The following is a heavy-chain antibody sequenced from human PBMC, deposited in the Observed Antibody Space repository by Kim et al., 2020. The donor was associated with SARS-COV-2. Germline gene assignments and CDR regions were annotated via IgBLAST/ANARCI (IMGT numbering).Heavy chain of an antibody. CDR2: IDYTGSA. D-gene: IGHD2-2*01. V-gene: IGHV4-31*11. CDR3: ARDRYSTTPWDYSSGMDV. Sequence: SETLSLTCAVSGGSINSGGYYWSWIRQQPGKGLEWLGFIDYTGSAYYSPSLESRLRIPIDTSKKEFSMRLSSVTAADSAVYYCARDRYSTTPWDYSSGMDVWGPGTPVTVSS. J-gene: IGHJ6*02. CDR1: GGSINSGGYY.